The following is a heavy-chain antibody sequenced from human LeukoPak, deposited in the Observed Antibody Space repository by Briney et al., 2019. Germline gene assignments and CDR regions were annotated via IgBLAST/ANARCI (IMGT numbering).Heavy chain of an antibody. CDR3: ARRLGGDSDY. Sequence: SETLSLTCTVSSGSISTSNYYWGWVRQPPGKALEWIGNIFYSGSTYYSPSLKTRVTISVDTSKNQFSLKLTSVTAADTAVYYCARRLGGDSDYWGQGTLVTVSS. V-gene: IGHV4-39*01. CDR1: SGSISTSNYY. J-gene: IGHJ4*02. CDR2: IFYSGST. D-gene: IGHD4-17*01.